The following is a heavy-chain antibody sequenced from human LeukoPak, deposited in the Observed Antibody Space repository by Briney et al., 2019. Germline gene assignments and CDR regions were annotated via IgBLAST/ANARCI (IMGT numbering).Heavy chain of an antibody. V-gene: IGHV6-1*01. J-gene: IGHJ6*03. D-gene: IGHD3-22*01. Sequence: SQTLSLTCAISGDSVSSNSAAWNWLRQSPSRGLEWLGRTYYRSKWYNDCAVSVKSRITINPDASKNQFSLQLNSVTPENTAVYYCAKGACDSSGYYLPCYYYYYMDVWGKGTPVTVSS. CDR2: TYYRSKWYN. CDR1: GDSVSSNSAA. CDR3: AKGACDSSGYYLPCYYYYYMDV.